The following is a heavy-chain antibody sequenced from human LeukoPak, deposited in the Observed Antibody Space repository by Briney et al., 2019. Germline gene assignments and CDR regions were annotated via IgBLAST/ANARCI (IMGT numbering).Heavy chain of an antibody. D-gene: IGHD5-12*01. V-gene: IGHV3-73*01. J-gene: IGHJ4*02. Sequence: GGSLRLSCAASGFTFTNYWMSWVRQAPGKGLEWVGRIRSKANSYATAYAASVKGRFTISRDDSKNTAYLQMNSLKTEDTAVYYCTTPSLGGYVVDYWGQGTLVTVSS. CDR1: GFTFTNYW. CDR2: IRSKANSYAT. CDR3: TTPSLGGYVVDY.